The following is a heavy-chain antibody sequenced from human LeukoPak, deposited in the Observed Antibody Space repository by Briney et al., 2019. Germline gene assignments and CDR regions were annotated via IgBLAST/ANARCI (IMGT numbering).Heavy chain of an antibody. CDR1: GFTFSSYS. D-gene: IGHD4-17*01. Sequence: PGGSLRLSCAASGFTFSSYSMNWVRQAPGKGLEWVSSISSSSSYIYCADSVKGRFTISRDNAKNSLYLQMNSLRAEDTAVYYCAREGGDYVAPFDYWGQGTLVTVSS. V-gene: IGHV3-21*01. J-gene: IGHJ4*02. CDR3: AREGGDYVAPFDY. CDR2: ISSSSSYI.